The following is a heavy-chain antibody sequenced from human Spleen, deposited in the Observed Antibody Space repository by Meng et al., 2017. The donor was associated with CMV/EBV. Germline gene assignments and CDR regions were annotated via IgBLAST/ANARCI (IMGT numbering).Heavy chain of an antibody. Sequence: GGSLRLSCAASGFTFRKYTMNWIRWAQGKGLEWVSSVISSGSSMEYADSVRGRFTISRDNARNSVYLVMNSLRVEDTAVYYCARDALSSGGDYWGQGTLVTVSS. J-gene: IGHJ4*02. CDR2: VISSGSSM. CDR3: ARDALSSGGDY. D-gene: IGHD6-19*01. V-gene: IGHV3-21*01. CDR1: GFTFRKYT.